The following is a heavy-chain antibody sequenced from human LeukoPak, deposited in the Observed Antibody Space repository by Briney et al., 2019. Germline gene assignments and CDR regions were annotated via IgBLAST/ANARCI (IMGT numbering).Heavy chain of an antibody. CDR1: GFTFSSYA. CDR3: ALSGGINWYGLEC. CDR2: ISVSETT. J-gene: IGHJ4*02. Sequence: GGSLRLSCAASGFTFSSYAMSWVRQAPGKGLEWISAISVSETTYYADSVKGRFTISRDNSKNTLYLQMNSLRAEDTAVYYCALSGGINWYGLECWGQGTLVTVSS. V-gene: IGHV3-23*01. D-gene: IGHD3-3*01.